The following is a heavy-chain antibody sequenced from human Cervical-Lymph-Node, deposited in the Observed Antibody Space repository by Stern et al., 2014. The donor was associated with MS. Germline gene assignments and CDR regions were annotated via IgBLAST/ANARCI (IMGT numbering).Heavy chain of an antibody. J-gene: IGHJ3*02. D-gene: IGHD6-6*01. V-gene: IGHV4-4*02. Sequence: QVQLVQSGPGLVKPSGTLSLTCAVSGGSISSRNWWSWVRQPPEKGLEWIGEIYHSGSTNYNPSLKSRVTISVHKSKNHFYLNMSSVPAADTAVYYCAREGYSSSYDAFDIWGQGTMVTVSS. CDR3: AREGYSSSYDAFDI. CDR2: IYHSGST. CDR1: GGSISSRNW.